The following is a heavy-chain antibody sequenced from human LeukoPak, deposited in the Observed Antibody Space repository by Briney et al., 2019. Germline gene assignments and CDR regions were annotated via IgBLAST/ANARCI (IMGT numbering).Heavy chain of an antibody. CDR2: ISSSSSYI. D-gene: IGHD3-22*01. J-gene: IGHJ3*02. Sequence: GRSLRLSCAASGFTFSSYSMNWVRQAPGKGLEWVSSISSSSSYIYYADSVKGRFTISRDNAKNSLYLQMNSLRAEDTAVYYCARESVVVNAFDIWGQGTMVTVSS. CDR1: GFTFSSYS. V-gene: IGHV3-21*01. CDR3: ARESVVVNAFDI.